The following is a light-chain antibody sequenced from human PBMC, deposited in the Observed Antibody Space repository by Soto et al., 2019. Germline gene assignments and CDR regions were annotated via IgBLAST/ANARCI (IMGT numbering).Light chain of an antibody. CDR1: SSNIGSNT. CDR3: AAWDDSLNGWV. V-gene: IGLV1-44*01. CDR2: SNH. J-gene: IGLJ3*02. Sequence: QAVVTQPPSASGTPGQTVTISCSGSSSNIGSNTVNWYQQLPGTAPKLLVYSNHQRPSGVPDRFSGSKSGTSASLAISGLQSEDEAEYYCAAWDDSLNGWVFGGGTKVTVL.